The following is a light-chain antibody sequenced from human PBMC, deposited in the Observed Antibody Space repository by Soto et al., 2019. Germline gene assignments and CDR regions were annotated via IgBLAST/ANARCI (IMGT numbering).Light chain of an antibody. CDR1: QSVSSSY. J-gene: IGKJ4*01. V-gene: IGKV3-20*01. CDR3: QQYGSSPLT. CDR2: DAS. Sequence: EIVLTQSPGTLSLSPGERATRSCRASQSVSSSYLAWYQQKPGQAPRLLIYDASSRATGIPDRFSGSGSGTDFTLTISRLEPEDFAVYYCQQYGSSPLTFGGGTKVDIK.